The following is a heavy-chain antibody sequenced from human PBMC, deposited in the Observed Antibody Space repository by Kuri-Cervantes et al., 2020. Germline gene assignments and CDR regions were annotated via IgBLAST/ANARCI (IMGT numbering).Heavy chain of an antibody. CDR3: ARDPWLLLPYGMDV. Sequence: GGSLRLSCAGSGFTFGGHGFHWVRQAPGGGLEWVALIWYDGTNKYYADSVKGRFTISRDNAKNSLYLQMNSLRDEDTAVYYCARDPWLLLPYGMDVWGQGTTVTVSS. V-gene: IGHV3-33*01. J-gene: IGHJ6*02. D-gene: IGHD3-22*01. CDR1: GFTFGGHG. CDR2: IWYDGTNK.